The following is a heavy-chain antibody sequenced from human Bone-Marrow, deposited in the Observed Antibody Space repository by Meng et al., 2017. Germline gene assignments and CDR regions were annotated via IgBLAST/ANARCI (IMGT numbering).Heavy chain of an antibody. Sequence: ASVKVSCKASGYTLTAYYMHWVRQALGQGLEWMGGINTNTDATNYAPKFHGRVTMTRDTSISTAYMELTSLTSDDTAVYYCARSSGWCRDDYWGQGTLVTVSS. CDR3: ARSSGWCRDDY. D-gene: IGHD6-19*01. J-gene: IGHJ4*02. CDR2: INTNTDAT. CDR1: GYTLTAYY. V-gene: IGHV1-2*02.